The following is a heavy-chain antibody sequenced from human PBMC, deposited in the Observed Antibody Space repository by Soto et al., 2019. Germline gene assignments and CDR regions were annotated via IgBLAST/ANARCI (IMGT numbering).Heavy chain of an antibody. CDR2: INPNSGGT. CDR1: GYTFTGYY. Sequence: ASVKVSCKASGYTFTGYYMHWVRQAPGQGLEWMGWINPNSGGTNYAQKFQGWVTMTRDTSISTAYMELSRLRSDDTAVYYCARGWATKGYYNYMDVWGKGTTVTVSS. V-gene: IGHV1-2*04. CDR3: ARGWATKGYYNYMDV. J-gene: IGHJ6*03. D-gene: IGHD5-12*01.